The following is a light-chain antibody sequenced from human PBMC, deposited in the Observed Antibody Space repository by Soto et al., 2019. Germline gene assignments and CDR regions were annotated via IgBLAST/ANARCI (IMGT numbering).Light chain of an antibody. J-gene: IGKJ1*01. CDR1: QSVLYSSNNKNY. CDR3: QQYYITPWT. V-gene: IGKV4-1*01. Sequence: DIVMTQSPDSLAVSLGERATINCKSSQSVLYSSNNKNYLTWYQQKPGQPPKLLIYWASTRKSGVPDRFSGSGSGTDFTLTISSLQAEDVAVYYCQQYYITPWTFGQGTKVDIK. CDR2: WAS.